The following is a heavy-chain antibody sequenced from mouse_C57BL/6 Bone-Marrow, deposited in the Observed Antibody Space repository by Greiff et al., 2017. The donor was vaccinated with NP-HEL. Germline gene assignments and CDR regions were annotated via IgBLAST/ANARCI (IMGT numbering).Heavy chain of an antibody. V-gene: IGHV1-69*01. CDR3: ARFYYYGCSYGYFDV. J-gene: IGHJ1*03. CDR1: GYTFTSYW. D-gene: IGHD1-1*01. Sequence: QVQLQQPGAELVMPGASVKLSCKASGYTFTSYWMHWVKQRPGQGLEWIGEIDPSDSYTNYNQKFKGKSTLTVDKSSSTAYMQLSSLTSEDSAVYYGARFYYYGCSYGYFDVWGTGTTVTVSS. CDR2: IDPSDSYT.